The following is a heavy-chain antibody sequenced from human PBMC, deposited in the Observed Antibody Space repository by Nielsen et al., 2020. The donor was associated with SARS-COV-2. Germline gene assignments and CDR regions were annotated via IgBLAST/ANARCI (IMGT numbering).Heavy chain of an antibody. V-gene: IGHV3-74*01. CDR1: GFTFSSYW. Sequence: GGSLRLSCAASGFTFSSYWMHWVRQAPGKGLVWVSRINSDGSSTSYADSVKGRFTIPRDNAKNTLYLQMNSLRAEDTAVYYCARGDIVVVPAAIYYYGMDVWGQGTTVTVSS. CDR2: INSDGSST. CDR3: ARGDIVVVPAAIYYYGMDV. J-gene: IGHJ6*02. D-gene: IGHD2-2*01.